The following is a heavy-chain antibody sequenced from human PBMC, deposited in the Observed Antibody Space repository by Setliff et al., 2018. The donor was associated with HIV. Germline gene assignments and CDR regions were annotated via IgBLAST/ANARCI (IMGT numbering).Heavy chain of an antibody. D-gene: IGHD3-10*01. CDR1: GGSISTYS. CDR2: IHYSGNT. Sequence: SETLSLTCTVSGGSISTYSWSWIRQPPGKGLEWIGYIHYSGNTKYNPSLKSRVAISLDTSKKQFSLKLSSVTAADTYVYYCARVSRLGDSYGYYYYYMDVWGKGTTVTVSS. CDR3: ARVSRLGDSYGYYYYYMDV. V-gene: IGHV4-59*01. J-gene: IGHJ6*03.